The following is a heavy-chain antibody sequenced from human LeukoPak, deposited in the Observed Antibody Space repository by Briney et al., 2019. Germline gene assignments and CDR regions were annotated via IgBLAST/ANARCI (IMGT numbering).Heavy chain of an antibody. V-gene: IGHV1-3*01. J-gene: IGHJ6*02. Sequence: GASVKVSCKASGYTFTTYPVNWVRQAPGQGLEWMGWINAGNGNTKYSQKFQDRVSMTRDTSASAAYMELSSLRSEDTAVYYCARATTDYYYYYGMDVWGQGTTATVSS. CDR1: GYTFTTYP. CDR2: INAGNGNT. CDR3: ARATTDYYYYYGMDV. D-gene: IGHD1-14*01.